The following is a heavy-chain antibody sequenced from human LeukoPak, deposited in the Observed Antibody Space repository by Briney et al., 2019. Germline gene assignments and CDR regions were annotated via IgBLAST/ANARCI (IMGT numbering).Heavy chain of an antibody. D-gene: IGHD1-26*01. CDR2: ISGNGGST. CDR1: GFTFSSYA. Sequence: GGSLRLSCAASGFTFSSYAMSWVRQAPRKGLEWVSVISGNGGSTYYADSVKGRFTISRDNSRNTLYLQMNSLRVEDTAVYYCAKEPRRLVGMGSDFDYWGQGTLVTVSS. CDR3: AKEPRRLVGMGSDFDY. V-gene: IGHV3-23*01. J-gene: IGHJ4*02.